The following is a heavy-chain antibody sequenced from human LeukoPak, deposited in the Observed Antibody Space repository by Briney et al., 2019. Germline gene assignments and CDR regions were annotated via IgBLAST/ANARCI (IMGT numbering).Heavy chain of an antibody. CDR1: GYTFTSYY. D-gene: IGHD1-26*01. CDR2: INPNSGGT. V-gene: IGHV1-2*02. Sequence: ASVKVSCKASGYTFTSYYMHWVRQAPGQGLKWMGWINPNSGGTNYAQKFQGRVTMTRDTSISTAYMELSRLRSDDTAVYYCARVERFGATVDYWGQGTLVTVSS. J-gene: IGHJ4*02. CDR3: ARVERFGATVDY.